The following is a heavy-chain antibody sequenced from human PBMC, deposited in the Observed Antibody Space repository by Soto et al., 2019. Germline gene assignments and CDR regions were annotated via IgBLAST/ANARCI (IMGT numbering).Heavy chain of an antibody. D-gene: IGHD7-27*01. CDR2: ISYDGSNK. CDR1: GFTFSSYG. Sequence: QVQLVESGGGVVQPGRSLRLSCAASGFTFSSYGMHWVRQAPGKGLEWVAVISYDGSNKYYADSVKGRFTISRDNSKNRMYLQMNSLRVEDTAVYYCAKEMGMLGYYYCGMDVWGQGSTVTVSS. J-gene: IGHJ6*02. V-gene: IGHV3-30*18. CDR3: AKEMGMLGYYYCGMDV.